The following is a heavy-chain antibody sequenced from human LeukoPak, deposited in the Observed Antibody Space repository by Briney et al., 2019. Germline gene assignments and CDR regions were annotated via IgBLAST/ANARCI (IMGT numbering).Heavy chain of an antibody. CDR3: AREARMDIVVVPAAIDYYYYYGMDV. Sequence: ASVKVSCKASGGTFSSYAISWVRQAPGQGLEWMGIINPSGGSTSYAQKFQGRVTMTRDTSTSTVYMELSSLRSEDTAVYYCAREARMDIVVVPAAIDYYYYYGMDVWGQGTTVTVSS. CDR1: GGTFSSYA. D-gene: IGHD2-2*03. V-gene: IGHV1-46*01. J-gene: IGHJ6*02. CDR2: INPSGGST.